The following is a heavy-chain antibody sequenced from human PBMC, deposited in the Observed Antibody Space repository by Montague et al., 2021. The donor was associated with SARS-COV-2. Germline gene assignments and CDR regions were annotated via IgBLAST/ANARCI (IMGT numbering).Heavy chain of an antibody. J-gene: IGHJ2*01. CDR3: AREEDWGSDWYFDL. Sequence: SETLSLTCGVSGGSLSGHYWSWIQQAPGKGLEWIGEISHRGSTXXXQSXXXRVSISIDTSKNHLSLKVRSVTAADTAVYYCAREEDWGSDWYFDLWGRGSPVTVSS. D-gene: IGHD7-27*01. V-gene: IGHV4-34*01. CDR2: ISHRGST. CDR1: GGSLSGHY.